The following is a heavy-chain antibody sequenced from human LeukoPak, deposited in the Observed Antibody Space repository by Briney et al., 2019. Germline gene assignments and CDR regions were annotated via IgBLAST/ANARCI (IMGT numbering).Heavy chain of an antibody. CDR1: GGSISSYY. V-gene: IGHV4-59*12. D-gene: IGHD6-19*01. Sequence: SETLSLTCTVSGGSISSYYWSWFRQPPGKGLEWIGDIYYSGSTNYNPSLKSRVTISVDTSKNQFSLKFTSMTAADTAVYYCARSSKTQWLSPGDGFDIWGRGTLVTVSS. J-gene: IGHJ3*02. CDR2: IYYSGST. CDR3: ARSSKTQWLSPGDGFDI.